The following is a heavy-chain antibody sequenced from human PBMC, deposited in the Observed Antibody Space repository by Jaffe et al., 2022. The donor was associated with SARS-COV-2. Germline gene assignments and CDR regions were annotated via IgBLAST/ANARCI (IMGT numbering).Heavy chain of an antibody. Sequence: QVQLVQSGAEVKKPGASVKVSCKASGYTFTSYAMHWVRQAPGQRLEWMGWINVGNGNTKYSQKFQGRVTITRDTSASTGYMELSSLRSEDTAVYYCASTMVVTRLGVWGQGTTVTVSS. V-gene: IGHV1-3*01. D-gene: IGHD2-21*02. CDR3: ASTMVVTRLGV. CDR1: GYTFTSYA. CDR2: INVGNGNT. J-gene: IGHJ6*02.